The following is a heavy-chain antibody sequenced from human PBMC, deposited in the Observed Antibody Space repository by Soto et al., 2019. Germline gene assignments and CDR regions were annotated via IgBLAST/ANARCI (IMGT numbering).Heavy chain of an antibody. CDR2: IYSGGST. Sequence: EGSLRLACAASGFTVSSNYMSWVRQAPGKGLEWVSVIYSGGSTYYADSVKGRFTISRDNSKNTLYLQMNSLRAEDTAVYYCASAGSHYVYYYGMDVWGQGPTVTVSS. CDR1: GFTVSSNY. D-gene: IGHD4-4*01. J-gene: IGHJ6*02. CDR3: ASAGSHYVYYYGMDV. V-gene: IGHV3-53*01.